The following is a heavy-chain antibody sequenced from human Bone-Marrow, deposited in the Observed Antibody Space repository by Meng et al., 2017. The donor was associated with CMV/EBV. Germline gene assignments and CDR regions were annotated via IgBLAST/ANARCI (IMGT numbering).Heavy chain of an antibody. Sequence: SETLSLTCTVSGGSISSGDYYWSWIRQPPGKGLEWIGYIYYSGSTYYNPSLKSRVTISVDTSKNQFSLKLSSVTAADTAVYYCARLIVVVPAAIHYYYYGMDVWGQGTLVTVSS. V-gene: IGHV4-30-4*08. CDR1: GGSISSGDYY. D-gene: IGHD2-2*01. CDR2: IYYSGST. J-gene: IGHJ6*02. CDR3: ARLIVVVPAAIHYYYYGMDV.